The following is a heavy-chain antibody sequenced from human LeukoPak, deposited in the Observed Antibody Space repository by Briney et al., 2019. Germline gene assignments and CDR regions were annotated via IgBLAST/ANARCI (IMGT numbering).Heavy chain of an antibody. CDR1: GYTFTGYY. J-gene: IGHJ4*02. D-gene: IGHD4-17*01. CDR2: MNPNSGNT. CDR3: ARGIQKYGHHDY. V-gene: IGHV1-8*02. Sequence: ASVKVSCKASGYTFTGYYMHWVRQATGQGLEWMGWMNPNSGNTGYAQKFQGRVTMTRNTSISTAYMELSSLRSEDTAVYYCARGIQKYGHHDYWGQGTLVTVSS.